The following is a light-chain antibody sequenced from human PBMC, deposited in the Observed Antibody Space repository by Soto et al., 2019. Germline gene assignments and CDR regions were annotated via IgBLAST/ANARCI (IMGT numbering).Light chain of an antibody. J-gene: IGKJ1*01. V-gene: IGKV4-1*01. Sequence: DIVMTQSPDSMAVSLGERATINCKSSQSVLYSSNNKNYLAGYQQKPGQPPKLLIYWASTRESGVPDRFSGSGSGTDFTLTISSLQAEDVAVYYCQQYYSNPRTFGQGTKVEIK. CDR1: QSVLYSSNNKNY. CDR2: WAS. CDR3: QQYYSNPRT.